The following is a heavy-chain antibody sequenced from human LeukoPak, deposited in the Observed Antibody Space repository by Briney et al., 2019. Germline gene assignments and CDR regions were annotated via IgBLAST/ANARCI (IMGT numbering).Heavy chain of an antibody. CDR2: ISGSGGST. J-gene: IGHJ3*02. CDR3: AREKGPIWRAFDI. CDR1: GFTFSSYA. V-gene: IGHV3-23*01. Sequence: GGSLRLSCAASGFTFSSYAMSWVRQAPGKGLEWVSAISGSGGSTYYADSVKGRFTTSRDNSKNTLYLQMNSLRAEDTAVYYCAREKGPIWRAFDIWGQGTMVTVSS.